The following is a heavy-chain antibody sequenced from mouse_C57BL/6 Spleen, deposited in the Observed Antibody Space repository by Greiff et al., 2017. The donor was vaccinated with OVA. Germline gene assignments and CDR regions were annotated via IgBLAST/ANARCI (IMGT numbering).Heavy chain of an antibody. V-gene: IGHV3-6*01. CDR2: IRYDGSN. D-gene: IGHD1-1*01. CDR3: AGYYYGSGFAY. CDR1: GYSITSGYY. Sequence: EVKVEESGPGLVKPSQSLSLSCSVTGYSITSGYYWYWIRQFPGNQLECMGYIRYDGSNNYNPSLKNRISITRDTSKNQFFLKLNSMTTEDTATVYCAGYYYGSGFAYWGQGTLVTVSA. J-gene: IGHJ3*01.